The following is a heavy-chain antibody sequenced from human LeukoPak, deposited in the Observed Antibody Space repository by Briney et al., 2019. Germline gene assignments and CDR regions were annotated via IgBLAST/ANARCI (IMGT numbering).Heavy chain of an antibody. D-gene: IGHD3-10*01. Sequence: PGGSLRLSCEVSGFTLGSFGMHWVRQAPGKGLEWVSYISSGSKTIYYADSVKGRFTVSRDNARNSLFLQLNSLRAEDTAVYYCVGGPGYWGQGALVTVSS. CDR2: ISSGSKTI. J-gene: IGHJ4*02. V-gene: IGHV3-48*01. CDR3: VGGPGY. CDR1: GFTLGSFG.